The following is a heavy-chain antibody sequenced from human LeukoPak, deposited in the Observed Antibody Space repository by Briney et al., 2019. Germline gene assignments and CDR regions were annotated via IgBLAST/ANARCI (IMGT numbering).Heavy chain of an antibody. V-gene: IGHV3-7*01. CDR1: GFTFRDYW. CDR3: ARDQDILTGYYSTPFDY. D-gene: IGHD3-9*01. J-gene: IGHJ4*02. CDR2: IKEDGSEK. Sequence: GGSLRLSCAASGFTFRDYWMSWVRQAPGKGLEWVANIKEDGSEKYYADSVKGRFTISRDNAKNSLYLQMNSLRAEDTAVYYCARDQDILTGYYSTPFDYWGQGTLVTVSS.